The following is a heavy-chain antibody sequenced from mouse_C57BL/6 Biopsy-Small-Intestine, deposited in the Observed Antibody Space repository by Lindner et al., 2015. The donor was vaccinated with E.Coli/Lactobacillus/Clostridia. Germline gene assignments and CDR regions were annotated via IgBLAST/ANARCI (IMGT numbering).Heavy chain of an antibody. J-gene: IGHJ2*01. V-gene: IGHV1-7*01. CDR2: IYPSNGDS. CDR3: ARTVNFAYFDY. CDR1: GYTFTSYW. D-gene: IGHD1-1*01. Sequence: VQLQESGAELAKPGASVKLSCKASGYTFTSYWMHWVKQRPGQGLEWIGYIYPSNGDSKYNQKFKDKATLTADKSSSTAYMQLSSLTYEDSAVYYCARTVNFAYFDYWGQGTALTVSS.